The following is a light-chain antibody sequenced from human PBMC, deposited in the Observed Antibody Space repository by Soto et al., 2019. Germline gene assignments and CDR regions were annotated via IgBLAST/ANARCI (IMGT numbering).Light chain of an antibody. V-gene: IGKV1-39*01. CDR2: AAS. Sequence: DIPMTQSPSSLSASVGDRVTITCRASQSISSYLNWYQQKPGKDPKLLIYAASSLQSGVPSRFSGSGSGTEFTLTISSLQPEDFATYYCQQSYSTIFWTFGQGTKVEIK. CDR3: QQSYSTIFWT. J-gene: IGKJ1*01. CDR1: QSISSY.